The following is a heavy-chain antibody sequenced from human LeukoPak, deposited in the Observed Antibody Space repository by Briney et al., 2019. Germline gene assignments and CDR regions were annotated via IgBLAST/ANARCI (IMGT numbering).Heavy chain of an antibody. CDR3: AKVSRAAAPGNY. D-gene: IGHD6-13*01. Sequence: PGGSLRLSCAASGFTFSSYGMHWVRQAPGKGLEWVAVISYDGSSKYYADSVKGRFTISRDNSKNTLYLRMNSLRAEDTAVYYCAKVSRAAAPGNYWGQGTLVTVSS. CDR2: ISYDGSSK. V-gene: IGHV3-30*18. J-gene: IGHJ4*02. CDR1: GFTFSSYG.